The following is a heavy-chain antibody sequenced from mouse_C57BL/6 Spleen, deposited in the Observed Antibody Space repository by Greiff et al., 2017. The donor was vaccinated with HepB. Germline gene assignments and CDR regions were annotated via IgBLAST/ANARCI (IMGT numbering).Heavy chain of an antibody. CDR1: GFTFSDYG. CDR2: ISSGSSTI. CDR3: ARNRADYYGSSYYFDY. Sequence: EVKLQESGGGLVKPGGSLKLSCAASGFTFSDYGMHWVRQAPEKGLEWVAYISSGSSTIYYADTVKGRFTISRDNAKNTLFLQMTSLRSEDTAMYYCARNRADYYGSSYYFDYWGQGTTLTVSS. V-gene: IGHV5-17*01. J-gene: IGHJ2*01. D-gene: IGHD1-1*01.